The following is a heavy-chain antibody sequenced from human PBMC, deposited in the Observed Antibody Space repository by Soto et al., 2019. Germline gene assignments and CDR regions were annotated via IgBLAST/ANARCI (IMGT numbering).Heavy chain of an antibody. V-gene: IGHV4-61*01. Sequence: SETLSLTCTVSGGSVSGGSYFWSWVRQPPGKGLEWIGYFYYSGSTKYNPSLKSRVTILEDTSKNQFSLKLNSVTAADTAVYYCAREGRMGTFDYWGQGALVTV. CDR2: FYYSGST. D-gene: IGHD1-1*01. J-gene: IGHJ4*02. CDR1: GGSVSGGSYF. CDR3: AREGRMGTFDY.